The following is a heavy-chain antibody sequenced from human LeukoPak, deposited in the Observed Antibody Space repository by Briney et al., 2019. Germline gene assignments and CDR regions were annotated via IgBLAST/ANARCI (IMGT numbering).Heavy chain of an antibody. CDR2: IWYDGSNK. J-gene: IGHJ6*04. Sequence: PGGSLRLSCAASGFTFSSYGMHGVRQAPGKGLEGVAVIWYDGSNKYYADSVKGRFTISRDNSKNTLYLQMNSLRAEDTAVYYCARDLFRAAAGKRAYYYGMDVCGKGTTVTVSS. V-gene: IGHV3-33*01. D-gene: IGHD6-13*01. CDR3: ARDLFRAAAGKRAYYYGMDV. CDR1: GFTFSSYG.